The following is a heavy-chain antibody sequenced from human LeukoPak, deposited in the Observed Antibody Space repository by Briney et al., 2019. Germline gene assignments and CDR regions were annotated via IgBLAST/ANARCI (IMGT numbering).Heavy chain of an antibody. CDR1: GGSISSSSYY. V-gene: IGHV4-39*07. Sequence: SETLSLTCTVSGGSISSSSYYWAWIRQPPGKGLEWIGSIHYSGSTYYNPSLQSRVTISIDTSKNQFSLKLRFVTAADTAVYYCAREDAEQMDNSFDIWGQGTMVTVSS. CDR3: AREDAEQMDNSFDI. J-gene: IGHJ3*02. CDR2: IHYSGST. D-gene: IGHD5-24*01.